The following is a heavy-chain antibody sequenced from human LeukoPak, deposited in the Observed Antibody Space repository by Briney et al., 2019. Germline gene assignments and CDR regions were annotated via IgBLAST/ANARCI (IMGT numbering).Heavy chain of an antibody. J-gene: IGHJ4*02. CDR3: STGGSSYEGFDY. Sequence: GGSLRLSCTASGFTFNNAWMNWVRQAPGKGLEWVGRIKSKADGGTTDYAAPVKGRFTISRDDSKNTLPLQMNSLKTEDTAVYYWSTGGSSYEGFDYWGQGTLVTVSS. CDR2: IKSKADGGTT. D-gene: IGHD1-26*01. CDR1: GFTFNNAW. V-gene: IGHV3-15*07.